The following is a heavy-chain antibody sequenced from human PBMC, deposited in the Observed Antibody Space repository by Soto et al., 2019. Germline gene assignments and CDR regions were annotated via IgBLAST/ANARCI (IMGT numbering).Heavy chain of an antibody. CDR2: IYYSGNP. CDR3: ARDRVYGTYRYFDL. CDR1: GGSFSSGSYY. D-gene: IGHD4-17*01. J-gene: IGHJ2*01. Sequence: SETLSLTCTVSGGSFSSGSYYWSWFRQPPGKGLEWIGYIYYSGNPNYNPFHKSRFTISVDTSKNQFSLKLSSVTAADTAVYYCARDRVYGTYRYFDLWGRGTLVTVSS. V-gene: IGHV4-61*01.